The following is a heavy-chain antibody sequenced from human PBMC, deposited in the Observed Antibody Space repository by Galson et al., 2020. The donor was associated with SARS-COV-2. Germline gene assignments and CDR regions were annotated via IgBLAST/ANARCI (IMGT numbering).Heavy chain of an antibody. J-gene: IGHJ4*02. CDR2: INHSGTT. CDR1: GGSFSGYN. CDR3: SRGHPGY. V-gene: IGHV4-34*01. Sequence: SETLSLTCAVYGGSFSGYNWDWIRQPPGKGLEWIGQINHSGTTRYNPSLKSRVTMSVDTSKNQFSLKLDSVTAADTAVYYCSRGHPGYWGQGTLVTVSS.